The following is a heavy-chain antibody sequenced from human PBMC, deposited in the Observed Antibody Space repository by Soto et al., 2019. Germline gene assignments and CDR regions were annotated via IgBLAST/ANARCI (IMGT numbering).Heavy chain of an antibody. J-gene: IGHJ6*02. V-gene: IGHV3-74*01. D-gene: IGHD3-10*01. CDR2: INSDGSST. Sequence: GGSLRLSCAASGFTFSSYWMHWVRQAPGKGLVWVSRINSDGSSTSYADSVKGRFTISRDNAKNTLYLQMNSLRAEDTAVYYCARALLWFGETKGMDVWGQGTTVTVSS. CDR1: GFTFSSYW. CDR3: ARALLWFGETKGMDV.